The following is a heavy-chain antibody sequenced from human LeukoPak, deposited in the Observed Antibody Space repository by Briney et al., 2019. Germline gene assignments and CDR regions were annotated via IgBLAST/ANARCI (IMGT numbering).Heavy chain of an antibody. V-gene: IGHV3-9*01. D-gene: IGHD6-13*01. CDR3: AKGLAAGRTPFDY. Sequence: GGSLRLSCAASGFTVDDYAMHWVRHAPGKGLEWVSGISWNVGSIGYADSVKGRFTISRDNAKNSLYLQMNRLRAEDTALYYCAKGLAAGRTPFDYWGQGTLVTVSS. CDR2: ISWNVGSI. CDR1: GFTVDDYA. J-gene: IGHJ4*02.